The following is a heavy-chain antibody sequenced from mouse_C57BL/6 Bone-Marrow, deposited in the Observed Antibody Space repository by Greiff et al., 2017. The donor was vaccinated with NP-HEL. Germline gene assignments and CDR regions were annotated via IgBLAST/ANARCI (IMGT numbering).Heavy chain of an antibody. D-gene: IGHD1-1*01. CDR1: GYTFTSYG. Sequence: VQLQQSGAELARPGASVKLSCKASGYTFTSYGISWVKQRTGQGLEWIGEIYPRSGNTYYNEKFKGKATLTADKSSSTAYMELRSLTSEDSAVYFCARHGSSSYYFDYWGQGTTLTVSS. CDR3: ARHGSSSYYFDY. J-gene: IGHJ2*01. CDR2: IYPRSGNT. V-gene: IGHV1-81*01.